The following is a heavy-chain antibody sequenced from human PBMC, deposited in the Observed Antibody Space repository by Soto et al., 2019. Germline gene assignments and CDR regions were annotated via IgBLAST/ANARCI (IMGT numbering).Heavy chain of an antibody. V-gene: IGHV4-39*01. CDR1: DGTISSSSYY. J-gene: IGHJ6*02. CDR3: ARQSSSWYSYYYGLDV. D-gene: IGHD2-15*01. CDR2: NYYSGSS. Sequence: PSETLSLTCTVSDGTISSSSYYWAWIRQPPGKELEWIGSNYYSGSSYYNPSLKSRVTISVDTSKNQFFLKLSSVAAADTAVYYCARQSSSWYSYYYGLDVWGQGTMVTVSS.